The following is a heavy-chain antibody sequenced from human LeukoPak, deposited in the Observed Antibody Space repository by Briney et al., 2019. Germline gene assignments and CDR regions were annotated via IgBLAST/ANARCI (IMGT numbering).Heavy chain of an antibody. CDR2: IWYDGSNK. V-gene: IGHV3-33*06. Sequence: GGPLRLSCAASGFTFSSYGMHWVRQAPGKGLEWVAVIWYDGSNKYYADSVKGRFTISRDNSKNTLYLQMNSLRAEDTAVYYCAKGGMATITAADYWGQGTLVTVSS. CDR3: AKGGMATITAADY. J-gene: IGHJ4*02. D-gene: IGHD5-24*01. CDR1: GFTFSSYG.